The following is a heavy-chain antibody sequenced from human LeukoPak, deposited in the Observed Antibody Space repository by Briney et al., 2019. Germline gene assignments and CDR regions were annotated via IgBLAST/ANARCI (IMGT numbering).Heavy chain of an antibody. D-gene: IGHD3-22*01. CDR1: GGSISSYY. J-gene: IGHJ3*02. CDR2: IYYSGST. V-gene: IGHV4-59*01. CDR3: ARTPIDSSGYYGVRGDAFDI. Sequence: SSETLSLTCTVSGGSISSYYWSWLRQPPGKGLEWIGYIYYSGSTNYNPSLKSRVTISVDTSKNQFSLKLSSVTAADTAVYYCARTPIDSSGYYGVRGDAFDIWGQGTMVTVSS.